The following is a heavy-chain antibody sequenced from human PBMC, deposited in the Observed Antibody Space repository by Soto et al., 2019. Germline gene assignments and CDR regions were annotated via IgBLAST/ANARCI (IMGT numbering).Heavy chain of an antibody. CDR1: GYTFTSYY. CDR3: ARAQDITMIAMRALAKKYYGMDV. J-gene: IGHJ6*02. Sequence: ASVKVSCKASGYTFTSYYIHWVRQAPGQGLEWMGLTNPSGGSTTYAQKFQGRVTMTRDTSTRTVYMELSSLRSDDTAVYYCARAQDITMIAMRALAKKYYGMDVWGQGTTVTVSS. V-gene: IGHV1-46*01. CDR2: TNPSGGST. D-gene: IGHD3-22*01.